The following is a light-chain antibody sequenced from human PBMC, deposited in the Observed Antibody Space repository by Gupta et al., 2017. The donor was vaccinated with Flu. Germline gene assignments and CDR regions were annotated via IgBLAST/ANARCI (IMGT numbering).Light chain of an antibody. J-gene: IGKJ1*01. V-gene: IGKV1-39*01. CDR2: AAS. CDR1: QIISTY. Sequence: PSSLSASVGDRVTITCRASQIISTYLNWFQQKPGTAPKLLIYAASNLHIGVPSRFSGSGSGTDFTLTISRLQPEDFATYYCQQRESTLRTFGQGTKVEIK. CDR3: QQRESTLRT.